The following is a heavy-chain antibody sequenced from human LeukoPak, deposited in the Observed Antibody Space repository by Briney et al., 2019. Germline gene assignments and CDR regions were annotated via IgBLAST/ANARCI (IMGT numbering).Heavy chain of an antibody. CDR3: AGGFYSGSFDP. CDR2: IKQDGSEK. J-gene: IGHJ5*02. Sequence: GGSLRLSCAASGFTFSRYWMPWVRQAPGKRLEWVANIKQDGSEKYYVDSVKGRFTISRDNAKNSLFLRMNSLRAEDTAVYYCAGGFYSGSFDPWGQGTLVTVSS. D-gene: IGHD1-26*01. V-gene: IGHV3-7*02. CDR1: GFTFSRYW.